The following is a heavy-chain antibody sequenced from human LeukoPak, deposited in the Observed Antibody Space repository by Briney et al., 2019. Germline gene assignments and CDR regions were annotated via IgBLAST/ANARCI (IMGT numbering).Heavy chain of an antibody. D-gene: IGHD2-15*01. J-gene: IGHJ4*02. CDR2: ISAYNGNT. CDR1: GYTFTSYG. Sequence: ASVKVSCKASGYTFTSYGISWVRQAPGQGLEWMGWISAYNGNTNYAQKLQGRVTMTTDTSTSTAYMELRSLRSDDTAVYYCARDGSYCSGGSCYPRGFDYWGQGTLVTVSS. V-gene: IGHV1-18*01. CDR3: ARDGSYCSGGSCYPRGFDY.